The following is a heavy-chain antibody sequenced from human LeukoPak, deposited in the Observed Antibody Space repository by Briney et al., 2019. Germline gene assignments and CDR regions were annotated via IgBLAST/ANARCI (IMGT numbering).Heavy chain of an antibody. CDR1: GGSISSYY. D-gene: IGHD3-10*01. CDR2: VYYSGST. CDR3: ARGFGELSFEILFDP. J-gene: IGHJ5*02. Sequence: PSETLSLTCTVSGGSISSYYWSWIRQPPGKGLEWIGYVYYSGSTNYSPSLKSRVTISVDTSKNQFSLKLTSVTAADTAVYYCARGFGELSFEILFDPWGQGTLVTVSS. V-gene: IGHV4-59*01.